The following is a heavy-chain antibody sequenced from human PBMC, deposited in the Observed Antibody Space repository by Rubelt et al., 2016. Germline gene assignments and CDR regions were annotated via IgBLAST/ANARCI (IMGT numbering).Heavy chain of an antibody. CDR1: GYTFTSYY. Sequence: QVQLVQSGAEVKKPGASVKVSCKASGYTFTSYYLHWVRQAPGKGLELMGIINHSGGSTSYAQKFQGGVTMPRETSTSTVYMELSSLRSEDTAVYYCARDLDVRGEIDYWGQGTLVTVSS. CDR3: ARDLDVRGEIDY. J-gene: IGHJ4*02. CDR2: INHSGGST. D-gene: IGHD3-16*01. V-gene: IGHV1-46*03.